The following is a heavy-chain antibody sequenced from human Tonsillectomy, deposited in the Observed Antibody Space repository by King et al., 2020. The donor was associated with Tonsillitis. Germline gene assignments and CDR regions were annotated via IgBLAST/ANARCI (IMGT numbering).Heavy chain of an antibody. Sequence: VTLQESGPALVRPTQTLTLTCTFSGFSLSTSGMCVSWIRQPPGKALEWLALIDWEGEKYYSTSLRTRLTISKGTSKNQVVLTMSNMGPVDTATFYCAQMSGLPCVGRDGRYGMDVWGQGTTVTVSS. CDR2: IDWEGEK. V-gene: IGHV2-70*01. D-gene: IGHD1-26*01. J-gene: IGHJ6*02. CDR1: GFSLSTSGMC. CDR3: AQMSGLPCVGRDGRYGMDV.